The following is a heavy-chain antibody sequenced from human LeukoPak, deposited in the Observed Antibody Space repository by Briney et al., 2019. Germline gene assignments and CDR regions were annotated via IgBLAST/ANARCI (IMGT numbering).Heavy chain of an antibody. J-gene: IGHJ5*02. CDR1: GGSISSYY. CDR3: ARHVRSVVPAAIES. D-gene: IGHD2-2*02. Sequence: SETLSLTCTVPGGSISSYYWSWIRQPPGKGLEWIGYIYYSGSTNYNPSLKSRVTISVDTSKNQFSLKLSSVTAADTAVYYCARHVRSVVPAAIESWGQGTLVTVSS. V-gene: IGHV4-59*08. CDR2: IYYSGST.